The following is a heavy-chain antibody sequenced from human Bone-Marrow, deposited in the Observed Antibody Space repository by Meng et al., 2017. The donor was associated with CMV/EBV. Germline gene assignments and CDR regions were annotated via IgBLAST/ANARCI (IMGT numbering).Heavy chain of an antibody. CDR1: GFIFSNYN. V-gene: IGHV3-30*02. D-gene: IGHD3-22*01. CDR2: IVSGGSNI. J-gene: IGHJ4*02. Sequence: GGSLRLSCAASGFIFSNYNMHWVRQAPGKGLEWVSLIVSGGSNIYYADSVKGRFTISRDNSKNTLYLQMNRLRAEDTAVYYCARDYRYDSSGYYHDYWGQGTLVTVSS. CDR3: ARDYRYDSSGYYHDY.